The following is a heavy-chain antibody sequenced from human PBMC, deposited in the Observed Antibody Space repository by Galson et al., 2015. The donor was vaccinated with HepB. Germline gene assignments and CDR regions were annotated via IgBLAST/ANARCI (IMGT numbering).Heavy chain of an antibody. CDR3: ARACPCSGGSCRWGYYYGMGV. V-gene: IGHV3-21*01. CDR2: ISSSSSYI. CDR1: GPTFSSYS. J-gene: IGHJ6*02. Sequence: SLRLSCAASGPTFSSYSMNWVRQAPGKGLEWVSSISSSSSYIYYADSVKGRFTISRDNAKNSLYLQMNSLRADDTAVYYCARACPCSGGSCRWGYYYGMGVWGQGTTVTVSS. D-gene: IGHD2-15*01.